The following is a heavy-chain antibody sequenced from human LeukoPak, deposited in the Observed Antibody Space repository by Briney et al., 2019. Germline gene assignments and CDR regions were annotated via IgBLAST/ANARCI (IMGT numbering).Heavy chain of an antibody. J-gene: IGHJ4*02. V-gene: IGHV1-69*04. Sequence: GASVKVSCKASGGTFSSYAITWVRQAPGQGLEWMGRIIPIFGITNYAQKFQGRVTITADKSTSTAYMELSSLRSEDTAVYYCARDPDTDWCTDYWGQGTLVTVSS. CDR3: ARDPDTDWCTDY. CDR1: GGTFSSYA. CDR2: IIPIFGIT. D-gene: IGHD3-9*01.